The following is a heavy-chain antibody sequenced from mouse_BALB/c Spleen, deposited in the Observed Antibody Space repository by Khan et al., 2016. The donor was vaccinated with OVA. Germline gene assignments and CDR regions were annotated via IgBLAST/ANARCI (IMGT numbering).Heavy chain of an antibody. CDR3: ARTARIKY. J-gene: IGHJ2*01. V-gene: IGHV3-2*02. CDR2: ISYSGST. Sequence: VQLKESGPGLVKPSQSLSLTCTVTGCSITSGYGWNWIRQFPGNKLEWMGYISYSGSTNYNPSLKSRISITRDTSKNQFFLQLNSVTTEDTATYYCARTARIKYRGQGTTLTVSS. CDR1: GCSITSGYG. D-gene: IGHD1-2*01.